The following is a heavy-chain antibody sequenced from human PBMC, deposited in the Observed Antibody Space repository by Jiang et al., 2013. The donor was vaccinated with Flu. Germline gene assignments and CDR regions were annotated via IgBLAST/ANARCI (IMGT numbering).Heavy chain of an antibody. CDR2: ISYDGSNK. J-gene: IGHJ4*02. CDR3: ARDIDSSGYLFDY. V-gene: IGHV3-30*01. D-gene: IGHD3-22*01. Sequence: VQLVESGGGVVQPGRSLRLSCAASGFTFSSYAMHWVRQAPGKGLEWVAVISYDGSNKYYADSVKGRFTISRDNSKNTLYLQMNSLRAEDTAVYYCARDIDSSGYLFDYWGQGTLVTVSS. CDR1: GFTFSSYA.